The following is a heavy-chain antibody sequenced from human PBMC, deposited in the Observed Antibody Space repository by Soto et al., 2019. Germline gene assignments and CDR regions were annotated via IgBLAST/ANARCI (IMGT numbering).Heavy chain of an antibody. CDR1: GYSFNSYW. Sequence: PGESLKISCKGSGYSFNSYWIGWVRQMPGKGLEWMGIIYPGDSDTRYSPSFQGQVTISADKSISTAYLQWSSLKASDTAMYYCARRNCGGDCPNWFDPWGQGTLVTVSS. V-gene: IGHV5-51*01. CDR3: ARRNCGGDCPNWFDP. CDR2: IYPGDSDT. D-gene: IGHD2-21*02. J-gene: IGHJ5*02.